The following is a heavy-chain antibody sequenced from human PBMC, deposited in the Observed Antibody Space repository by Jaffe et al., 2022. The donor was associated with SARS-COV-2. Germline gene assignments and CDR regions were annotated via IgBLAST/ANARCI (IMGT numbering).Heavy chain of an antibody. D-gene: IGHD1-26*01. CDR3: ARDRGLPATRGTIYYYYGMDV. Sequence: QVQLVQSGAEVKKPGSSVKVSCKASGGTFSSYAISWVRQAPGQGLEWMGGIIPIFGTANYAQKFQGRVTITADESTSTAYMELSSLRSEDTAVYYCARDRGLPATRGTIYYYYGMDVWGQGTTVTVSS. V-gene: IGHV1-69*01. CDR1: GGTFSSYA. CDR2: IIPIFGTA. J-gene: IGHJ6*02.